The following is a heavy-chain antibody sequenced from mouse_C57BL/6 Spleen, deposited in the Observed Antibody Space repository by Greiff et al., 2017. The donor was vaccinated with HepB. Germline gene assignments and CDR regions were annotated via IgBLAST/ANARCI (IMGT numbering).Heavy chain of an antibody. J-gene: IGHJ3*01. Sequence: QVQLQQPGAELVKPGASVKLSCKASGYTFTSYWMHWVKQRPGRGLEWIGRIDPNSGGTKYNEKYKSKATLTVDKPSSTAYMQLSSLTSEYSAVYYCAIPYLYGNYGAWFAYWGQGTLVTVSA. CDR2: IDPNSGGT. V-gene: IGHV1-72*01. CDR3: AIPYLYGNYGAWFAY. D-gene: IGHD2-1*01. CDR1: GYTFTSYW.